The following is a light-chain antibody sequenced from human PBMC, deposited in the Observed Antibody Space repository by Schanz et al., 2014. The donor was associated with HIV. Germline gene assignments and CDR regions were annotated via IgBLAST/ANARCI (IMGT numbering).Light chain of an antibody. CDR1: QSVSSN. CDR2: GAS. Sequence: EIVMTQSPVTLSVSPGERATLSCRASQSVSSNLAWYQQKPGQAPRLLFYGASTRANGIPARFSGSGSGTDFTLTVSRLEPEDFAVYFCQHYDSSPLAFGQGTKVEIK. J-gene: IGKJ1*01. V-gene: IGKV3-15*01. CDR3: QHYDSSPLA.